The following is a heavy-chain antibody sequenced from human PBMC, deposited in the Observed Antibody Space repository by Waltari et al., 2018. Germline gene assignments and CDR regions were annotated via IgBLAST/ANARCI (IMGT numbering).Heavy chain of an antibody. V-gene: IGHV4-38-2*01. CDR2: IDHSGST. D-gene: IGHD6-13*01. J-gene: IGHJ6*02. CDR3: ARVGLFGIAAAGTYPSGEHGMDV. CDR1: GYSISSGYY. Sequence: QVQLQESGPGLVKPSETLSLTCAVSGYSISSGYYWGWIRQPPGKGLEWIGSIDHSGSTYYNPSLKSRVTISVDTSKNQFSLKLSSVTAADTAVYYCARVGLFGIAAAGTYPSGEHGMDVWGQGTTVTVSS.